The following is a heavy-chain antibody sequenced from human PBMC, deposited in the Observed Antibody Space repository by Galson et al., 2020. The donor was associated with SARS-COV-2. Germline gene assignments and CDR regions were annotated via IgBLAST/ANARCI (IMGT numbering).Heavy chain of an antibody. CDR3: ARWSVGTFHYFDY. CDR2: IYYSGST. J-gene: IGHJ4*02. V-gene: IGHV4-31*03. CDR1: GGSISSGGYY. D-gene: IGHD6-13*01. Sequence: SETLSLTCTVSGGSISSGGYYWSWIRQHPGKGLEWIGYIYYSGSTYYNPSLKSRVTISVDTSKNQFSLKLSSVTAADTAVYYCARWSVGTFHYFDYWGQGTLVTVSS.